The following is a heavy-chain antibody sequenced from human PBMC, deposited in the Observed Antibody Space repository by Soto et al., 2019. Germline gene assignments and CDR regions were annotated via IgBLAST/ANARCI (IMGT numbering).Heavy chain of an antibody. J-gene: IGHJ5*02. CDR1: GHSISYYY. CDR2: NHTIGST. V-gene: IGHV4-4*07. Sequence: SYPLSLTGYGSGHSISYYYWGWIRQPAGQGLEWFGRNHTIGSTLSNPSLRSRVARSVDTSKHQIFLKMNSLTAAETAMYYCGKSGNSSGGYTTFTSWSQGTLVTVS. D-gene: IGHD6-19*01. CDR3: GKSGNSSGGYTTFTS.